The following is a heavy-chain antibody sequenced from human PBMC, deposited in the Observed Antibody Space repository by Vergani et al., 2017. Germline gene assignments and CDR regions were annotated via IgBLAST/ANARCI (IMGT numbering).Heavy chain of an antibody. J-gene: IGHJ5*02. V-gene: IGHV3-30*18. CDR2: ISYDGSNK. CDR1: GFTFSSYG. Sequence: QVQLVESGGGLVKPGGSLRLSCAASGFTFSSYGMHWVRQAPGKGLEWVAVISYDGSNKYYADSVKGRFTISRDNSKNTLYLQMNSLRAEDTAVYYCAKEGSDGYRSEWFDPWGQGTLVTVSS. D-gene: IGHD5-18*01. CDR3: AKEGSDGYRSEWFDP.